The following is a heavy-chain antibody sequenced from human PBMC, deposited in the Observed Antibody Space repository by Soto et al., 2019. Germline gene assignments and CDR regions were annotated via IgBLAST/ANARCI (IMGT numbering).Heavy chain of an antibody. CDR2: IYYSGST. CDR1: GGSISTGGYY. CDR3: ASSFAAAGSSNWFDP. V-gene: IGHV4-31*03. J-gene: IGHJ5*02. Sequence: SETLSLTCTVSGGSISTGGYYWSWIRQHPGKGLEWIGYIYYSGSTYYNPSLKSRVTISVDTSKNQFSLKLSSVTAADTAVYYCASSFAAAGSSNWFDPWGQGTLVTVSS. D-gene: IGHD6-13*01.